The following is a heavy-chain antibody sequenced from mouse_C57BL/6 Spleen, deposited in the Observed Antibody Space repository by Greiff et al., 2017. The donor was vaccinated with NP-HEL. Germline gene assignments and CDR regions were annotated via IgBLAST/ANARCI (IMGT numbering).Heavy chain of an antibody. CDR2: ISYSGST. CDR3: ARWAGTVENYFDY. Sequence: EVNLVESGPGLAKPSPTLSLPCSVTGYSITSDYWNWIRKFPGNKLEYMGYISYSGSTYYNPSLKSRISITRDTSTNQYYLQLNSVTTEDTATYYCARWAGTVENYFDYWGQGTTLTVSS. D-gene: IGHD3-3*01. CDR1: GYSITSDY. V-gene: IGHV3-8*01. J-gene: IGHJ2*01.